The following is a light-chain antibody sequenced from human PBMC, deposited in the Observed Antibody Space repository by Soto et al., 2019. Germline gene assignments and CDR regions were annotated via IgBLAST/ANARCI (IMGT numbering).Light chain of an antibody. J-gene: IGKJ4*01. CDR2: WAS. CDR1: QSLLYSSNNRNY. V-gene: IGKV4-1*01. CDR3: QQYYDTPLT. Sequence: DIVMTQSPDSLAVSLGERATINCKSSQSLLYSSNNRNYLAWYQQKSGQPPKLLIYWASSRESGVPDRFSGSGSGTDFTLTISSLQAEEVAVYYCQQYYDTPLTFGGGTKVEIK.